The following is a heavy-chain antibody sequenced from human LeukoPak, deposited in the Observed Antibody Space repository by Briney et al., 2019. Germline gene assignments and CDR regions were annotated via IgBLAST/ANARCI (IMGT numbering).Heavy chain of an antibody. J-gene: IGHJ3*02. D-gene: IGHD2-2*01. Sequence: GGSLRLSCAASGFTFSSYAMHWVRQAPGKGLEWVAVISYDGSNKYYADSVKGRFTISRDNSKNTLYLQMNSLRAGDTAVYYCASRVGLGAFDIWGQGTMVTVSS. V-gene: IGHV3-30-3*01. CDR3: ASRVGLGAFDI. CDR1: GFTFSSYA. CDR2: ISYDGSNK.